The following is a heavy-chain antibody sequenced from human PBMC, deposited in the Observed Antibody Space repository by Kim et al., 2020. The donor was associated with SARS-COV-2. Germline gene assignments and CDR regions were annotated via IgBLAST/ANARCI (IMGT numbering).Heavy chain of an antibody. Sequence: GGSLRLSCAASGFTFSSYAMHWVRQAPGKGLEWVAVISYDGSNKYYADSVKGRFTISRDNSKNTLYLQMNSLRAEDTAVYYCARPLGIGEFDYWGQGTLVTVSS. D-gene: IGHD3-10*01. CDR3: ARPLGIGEFDY. CDR2: ISYDGSNK. CDR1: GFTFSSYA. V-gene: IGHV3-30*04. J-gene: IGHJ4*02.